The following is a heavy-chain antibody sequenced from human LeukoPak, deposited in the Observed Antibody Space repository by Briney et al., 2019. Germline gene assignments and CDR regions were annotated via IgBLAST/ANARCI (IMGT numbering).Heavy chain of an antibody. D-gene: IGHD6-13*01. CDR3: ARGRIAAAGPPNYYYYYMDV. J-gene: IGHJ6*03. CDR1: GGTFSSYD. V-gene: IGHV1-69*06. CDR2: IILMLTTP. Sequence: SVKVSCKASGGTFSSYDISWVRQAPGQGLEWMGGIILMLTTPNYAQKFQGRVTITADKPTSTAYMELSSRRSEDTAVYYCARGRIAAAGPPNYYYYYMDVWGKGTTVTVSS.